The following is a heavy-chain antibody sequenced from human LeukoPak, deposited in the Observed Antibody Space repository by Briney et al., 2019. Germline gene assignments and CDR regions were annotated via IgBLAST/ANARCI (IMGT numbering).Heavy chain of an antibody. D-gene: IGHD4-17*01. V-gene: IGHV4-34*01. CDR3: ARIFRLRGSIDPGSSGPFDY. CDR2: ISRNGGT. J-gene: IGHJ4*02. Sequence: SKTLSLTCAVYGGSFSDFYWSWIRQPTGKGLEWIGEISRNGGTNYNPSLQSRVTISIDTSKNQFSLKLTSVTPADTAVYYCARIFRLRGSIDPGSSGPFDYWGQGTLVTVSS. CDR1: GGSFSDFY.